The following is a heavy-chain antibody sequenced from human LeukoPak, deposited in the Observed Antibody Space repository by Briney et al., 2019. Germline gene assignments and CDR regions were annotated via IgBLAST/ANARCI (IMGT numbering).Heavy chain of an antibody. CDR3: TYLRTPYYNDKWLDP. CDR1: GFTFRTFS. D-gene: IGHD3/OR15-3a*01. V-gene: IGHV3-48*04. Sequence: GGSLRLSCAASGFTFRTFSMNWVRQAPGKGLEWLSYISSGGTPIYYADSVKGRFTISRDDAQNLVYLRMNSLRAEDTAVYYCTYLRTPYYNDKWLDPWGQGALVTVSS. CDR2: ISSGGTPI. J-gene: IGHJ5*02.